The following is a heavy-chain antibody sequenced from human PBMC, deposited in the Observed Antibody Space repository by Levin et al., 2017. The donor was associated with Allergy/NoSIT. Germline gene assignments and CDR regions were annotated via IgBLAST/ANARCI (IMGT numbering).Heavy chain of an antibody. CDR2: ISSTGSTI. Sequence: GESLKISCAASGFTFSSYEMNWVRRAPGKGLEWVSYISSTGSTIYSADSVKGRFTISRDNAKNSLYLHMNSLRAEDTAVYYCARQLGNFWSGYNYVDWWGQGPLVTVSS. V-gene: IGHV3-48*03. D-gene: IGHD3-3*01. CDR1: GFTFSSYE. CDR3: ARQLGNFWSGYNYVDW. J-gene: IGHJ4*02.